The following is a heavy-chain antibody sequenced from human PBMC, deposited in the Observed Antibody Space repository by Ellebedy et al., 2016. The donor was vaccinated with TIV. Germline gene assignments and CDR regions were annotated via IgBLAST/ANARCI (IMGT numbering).Heavy chain of an antibody. J-gene: IGHJ4*02. V-gene: IGHV3-7*03. Sequence: GESLKISCAASGFTFRSYWMSWVRQAPGKGLAWVASIKQDGSEKSYVDSVKGRFTVSRDNAKNSLYLQMDRLRVEDTAVYYCLVTTRSRAFDYWGQGTLVTVSS. CDR2: IKQDGSEK. CDR1: GFTFRSYW. CDR3: LVTTRSRAFDY. D-gene: IGHD4-17*01.